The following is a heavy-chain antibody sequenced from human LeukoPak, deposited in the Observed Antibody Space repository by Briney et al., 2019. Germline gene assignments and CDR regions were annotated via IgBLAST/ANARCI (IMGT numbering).Heavy chain of an antibody. D-gene: IGHD6-6*01. V-gene: IGHV4-59*08. J-gene: IGHJ4*02. CDR1: GGSISSYY. CDR3: ARHRYTSSSSYFDF. Sequence: SETLSFTCTVSGGSISSYYWTWIRQPPGKGLEWIGYIYSSGSTNYNPSLKSRVTISVDTSKNQFSLRLSSVTAADTAVYYCARHRYTSSSSYFDFWGQGTLVTVSS. CDR2: IYSSGST.